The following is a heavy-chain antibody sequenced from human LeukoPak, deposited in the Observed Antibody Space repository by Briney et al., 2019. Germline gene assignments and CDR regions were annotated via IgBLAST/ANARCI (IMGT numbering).Heavy chain of an antibody. CDR1: GFTFSSYW. J-gene: IGHJ6*03. CDR2: IKQDGSEK. Sequence: GGSLRLSCAASGFTFSSYWMSWVRQAPGKGLEWVANIKQDGSEKYYVDSVKGRFTISRDNAKNSLYLQMNSLRAEDTAVYYCGRVGIAARLYYYYYMDVWGKGTTVTVSS. D-gene: IGHD6-6*01. V-gene: IGHV3-7*01. CDR3: GRVGIAARLYYYYYMDV.